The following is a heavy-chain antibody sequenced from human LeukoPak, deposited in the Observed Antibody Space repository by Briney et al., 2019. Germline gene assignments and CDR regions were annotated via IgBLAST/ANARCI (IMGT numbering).Heavy chain of an antibody. CDR1: GFTINNYW. D-gene: IGHD3-22*01. Sequence: AGGSLRLSCAAGFTINNYWMSWVRQAPGKGLECVANINQGGSDKNYVDSVKGRFTISRDNAKKSLFLQMNSLRAEDTAVYYCVPHYFDTNGYYSGYWGQGTPVSVSS. V-gene: IGHV3-7*01. J-gene: IGHJ4*02. CDR2: INQGGSDK. CDR3: VPHYFDTNGYYSGY.